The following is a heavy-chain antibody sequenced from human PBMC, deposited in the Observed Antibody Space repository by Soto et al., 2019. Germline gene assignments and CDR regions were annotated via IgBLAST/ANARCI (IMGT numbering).Heavy chain of an antibody. V-gene: IGHV4-39*01. CDR3: ARQPMQWFGELSFHFDY. D-gene: IGHD3-10*01. CDR1: GGSIGSSLYY. J-gene: IGHJ4*02. Sequence: SETLSLTCTVSGGSIGSSLYYWGWVRQPPGKGLEWIGTIYYSGSAYYNPSLESRVTISVDTSANQFSLKLTSVTAADTAVYYCARQPMQWFGELSFHFDYWGQGALVTVSS. CDR2: IYYSGSA.